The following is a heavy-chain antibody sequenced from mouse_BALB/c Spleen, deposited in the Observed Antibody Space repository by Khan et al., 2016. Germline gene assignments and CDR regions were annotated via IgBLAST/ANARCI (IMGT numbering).Heavy chain of an antibody. CDR1: GFNIKDYY. J-gene: IGHJ2*01. CDR2: IDPENGNS. V-gene: IGHV14-1*02. Sequence: VQLQQSGAGLVRPGALVKLTCKASGFNIKDYYMHWVKQRPEQGLEWIGWIDPENGNSIYDPKFQGQASITADTSSKPAYLQVNSLTSDDTAVYYCARSPYFCDYWGQGTTLTVSS. CDR3: ARSPYFCDY.